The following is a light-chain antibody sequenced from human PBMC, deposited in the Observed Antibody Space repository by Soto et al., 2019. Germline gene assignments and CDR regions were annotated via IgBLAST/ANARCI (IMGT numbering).Light chain of an antibody. V-gene: IGKV3-20*01. CDR1: QSVPSNF. J-gene: IGKJ1*01. CDR3: QQYDSSWT. Sequence: EIVLTQSPGTLSLSPGERATLYCRASQSVPSNFLAWYQQRPGQAPTLLIYDVSRRAAGIPDRFSGSGSGTDFTLTIRRLEPEDFEVYYCQQYDSSWTFGQGTKVEIK. CDR2: DVS.